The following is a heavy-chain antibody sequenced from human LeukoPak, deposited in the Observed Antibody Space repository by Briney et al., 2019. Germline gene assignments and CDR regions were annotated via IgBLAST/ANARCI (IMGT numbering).Heavy chain of an antibody. CDR1: GDSISSSSYY. V-gene: IGHV4-39*01. CDR3: ARRRYYDSTGYLD. Sequence: WETLSLTCTISGDSISSSSYYWGWIRQPPGKGLESIGDIYYRGSTYYSPSLKSRVSISIDTSNNQFSLTLNSVTATDTALYFCARRRYYDSTGYLDWGQGTLVTVSS. D-gene: IGHD3-22*01. CDR2: IYYRGST. J-gene: IGHJ1*01.